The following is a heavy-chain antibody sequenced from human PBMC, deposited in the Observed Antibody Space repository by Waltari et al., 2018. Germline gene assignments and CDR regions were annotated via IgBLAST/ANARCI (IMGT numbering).Heavy chain of an antibody. Sequence: QVQLQESGPGLVKPSETLSLTCTVSGGSISSYYWSWIRQHPGKGLEWIGYIYYSGSTNYNPSLKSRVTISVDTSKNQFSLKLSSVTAADTAVYYCARVHYGSGSYATGPYYYYYYMDVWGKGTTVTVSS. V-gene: IGHV4-59*01. D-gene: IGHD3-10*01. CDR3: ARVHYGSGSYATGPYYYYYYMDV. J-gene: IGHJ6*03. CDR1: GGSISSYY. CDR2: IYYSGST.